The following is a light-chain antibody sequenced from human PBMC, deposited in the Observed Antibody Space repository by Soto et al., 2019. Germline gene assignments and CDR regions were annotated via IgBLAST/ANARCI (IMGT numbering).Light chain of an antibody. J-gene: IGKJ1*01. CDR2: GAS. CDR3: QQYMSSVT. CDR1: QSVDTTF. V-gene: IGKV3-20*01. Sequence: IVLTQSPGSLSLSPGQRATLSCRASQSVDTTFFAWYQKKPGQPPRLLIYGASKRATGIPDRFSGSGSGTDFTLIISRLEPEDFAVYYCQQYMSSVTFGQGTKVEIK.